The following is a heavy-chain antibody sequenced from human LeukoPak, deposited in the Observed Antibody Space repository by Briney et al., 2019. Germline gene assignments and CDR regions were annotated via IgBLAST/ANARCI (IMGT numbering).Heavy chain of an antibody. CDR3: ARVFRPSEDLDY. CDR2: MNPNSGNT. J-gene: IGHJ4*02. Sequence: ASVKVSCKASGYTFTSYDINWVRQATGQGLERMGWMNPNSGNTGYAQKFQGRVTMTRNTSISTAYMELSSLRSEDTAVYYCARVFRPSEDLDYWGQGTLVTVSS. V-gene: IGHV1-8*01. CDR1: GYTFTSYD.